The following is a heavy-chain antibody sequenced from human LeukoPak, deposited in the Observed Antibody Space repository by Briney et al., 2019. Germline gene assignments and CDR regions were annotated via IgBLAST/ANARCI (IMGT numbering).Heavy chain of an antibody. D-gene: IGHD3-10*01. J-gene: IGHJ4*02. CDR3: ARGNFYSGSGSSPLDY. V-gene: IGHV3-74*01. CDR1: GLTFNNYW. CDR2: VNGDGGRT. Sequence: GGSLRLSCAASGLTFNNYWMHWVRQVPGKGLVWVSRVNGDGGRTHYVDSAKGRFTISRDNAKNTLFLQMNSLGAEDSAVYYCARGNFYSGSGSSPLDYWGQGTLVTVSS.